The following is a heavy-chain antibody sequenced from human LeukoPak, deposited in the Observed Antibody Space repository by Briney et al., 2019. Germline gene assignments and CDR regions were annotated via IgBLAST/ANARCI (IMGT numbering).Heavy chain of an antibody. J-gene: IGHJ4*02. D-gene: IGHD3-10*01. CDR3: ARAVGKAVRY. Sequence: ASVKVSCKASDYTFINYGICWVRQAPGQGLEWMGWINPNSGGTNYAQKFQGRVTMTRDTSISTAYMELSRLRSDDTAVYYCARAVGKAVRYWGQGTLVTVSS. CDR1: DYTFINYG. V-gene: IGHV1-2*02. CDR2: INPNSGGT.